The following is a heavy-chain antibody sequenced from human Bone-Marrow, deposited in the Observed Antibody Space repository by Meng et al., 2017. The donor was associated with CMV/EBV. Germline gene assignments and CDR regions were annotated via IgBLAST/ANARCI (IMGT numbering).Heavy chain of an antibody. CDR2: IKQDGSEK. Sequence: GGSLRLSCAASGFTFNTYSMNWVRQAPGKGLEWVANIKQDGSEKYYVDSVKGRFTISRDNAKNSLYLQMNSLRAEDAAVYYCARRNWYFDLWGRGTLVTVSS. V-gene: IGHV3-7*01. J-gene: IGHJ2*01. CDR1: GFTFNTYS. CDR3: ARRNWYFDL.